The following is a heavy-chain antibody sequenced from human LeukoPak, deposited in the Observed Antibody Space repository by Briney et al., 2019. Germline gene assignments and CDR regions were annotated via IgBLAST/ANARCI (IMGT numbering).Heavy chain of an antibody. J-gene: IGHJ6*03. CDR2: IYTSGST. V-gene: IGHV4-4*07. CDR1: GGSISSYY. Sequence: SETLSLTCTVFGGSISSYYWSWIRQPAGKGLEWIGRIYTSGSTNYNPSLKSRVTMSVDTSKNQFSLKLSSVTAADTAVYYCARGVSSYYDILTGWDAYYYYMDVWGKGTTVTISS. CDR3: ARGVSSYYDILTGWDAYYYYMDV. D-gene: IGHD3-9*01.